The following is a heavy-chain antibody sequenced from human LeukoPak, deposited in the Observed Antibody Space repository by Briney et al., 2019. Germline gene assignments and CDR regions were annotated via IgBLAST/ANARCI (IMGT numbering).Heavy chain of an antibody. CDR1: GGSISSYY. CDR2: IYTSGST. CDR3: ARVGSSSWSNYFDY. Sequence: PSETLSLTCTVSGGSISSYYWSWIRQPAGKGLEWIGRIYTSGSTNYNPSLKSRVTMSVDTSKNQFSLKLSSVTAADTAVYYCARVGSSSWSNYFDYWGQGTLVTVSS. J-gene: IGHJ4*02. D-gene: IGHD6-13*01. V-gene: IGHV4-4*07.